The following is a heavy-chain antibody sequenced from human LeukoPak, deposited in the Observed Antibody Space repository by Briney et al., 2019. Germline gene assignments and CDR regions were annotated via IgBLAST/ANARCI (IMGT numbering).Heavy chain of an antibody. J-gene: IGHJ3*02. Sequence: ASVEVSCKASGYTFTSYGISWVRQAPGQGLEWMGWISAYNGNTNYAQKLQGRVTMTTDTSTSTAYMELRSLRSDDTAVYYCAREYSGSYYDAFDIWGQGTMVTVSS. CDR3: AREYSGSYYDAFDI. CDR1: GYTFTSYG. CDR2: ISAYNGNT. V-gene: IGHV1-18*01. D-gene: IGHD1-26*01.